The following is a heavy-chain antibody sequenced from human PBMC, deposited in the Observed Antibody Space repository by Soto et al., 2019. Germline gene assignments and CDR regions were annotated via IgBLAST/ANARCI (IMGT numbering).Heavy chain of an antibody. CDR3: AKDLVGGVRYYYGMDV. Sequence: QVQLVESGGGVVQPGRSLRLSCAASGFTFRSYGMHWVRQAPGKGLEWVAVISYDGSNKYYADSVKGRFTISRDNSKNTLYLQMNSLTAEDTAVYYCAKDLVGGVRYYYGMDVWGQGTTVTVSS. CDR2: ISYDGSNK. D-gene: IGHD1-26*01. CDR1: GFTFRSYG. J-gene: IGHJ6*02. V-gene: IGHV3-30*18.